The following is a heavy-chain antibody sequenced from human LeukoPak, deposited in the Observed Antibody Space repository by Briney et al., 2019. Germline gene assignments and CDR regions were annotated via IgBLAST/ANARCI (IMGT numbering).Heavy chain of an antibody. CDR1: GFTFSHYY. J-gene: IGHJ4*02. D-gene: IGHD4-17*01. CDR3: GRDLPTVTSIDY. Sequence: GGSLRLSCAASGFTFSHYYMTWVRQAPGKGLEWVSSISGSSGYIFYADSVKGRFTISRDNAKNSLYLQMNSLRAEDTAVYYCGRDLPTVTSIDYWGQGTLVTVSS. CDR2: ISGSSGYI. V-gene: IGHV3-21*06.